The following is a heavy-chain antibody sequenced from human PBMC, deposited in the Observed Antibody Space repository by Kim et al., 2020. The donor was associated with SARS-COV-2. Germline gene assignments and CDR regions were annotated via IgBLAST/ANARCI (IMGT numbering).Heavy chain of an antibody. V-gene: IGHV4-59*01. CDR3: ARGATVIVV. D-gene: IGHD3-22*01. J-gene: IGHJ4*02. CDR1: GDSIDRRH. Sequence: SETLSLTCTVSGDSIDRRHWSWIRQPPGKGLEWIGDIDYSGSADYNPSLKSRVTLSIDTSKNQFSLRLTSVTPEDTAMYYCARGATVIVVWGQGTLVTVSS. CDR2: IDYSGSA.